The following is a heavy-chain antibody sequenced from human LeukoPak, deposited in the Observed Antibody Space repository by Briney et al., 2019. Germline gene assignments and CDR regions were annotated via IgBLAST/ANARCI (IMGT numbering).Heavy chain of an antibody. D-gene: IGHD2-21*01. Sequence: PGGSLRLSCAASGFIFSSHWMRWVRQAPGKGLVWVSRISSDGWSTSYADSVKGRFTASRDNAENTLYLQMNSLRAEDTAVYYCARVSQFPGISSDYWGQGSLVTVSS. CDR1: GFIFSSHW. J-gene: IGHJ4*02. CDR2: ISSDGWST. CDR3: ARVSQFPGISSDY. V-gene: IGHV3-74*01.